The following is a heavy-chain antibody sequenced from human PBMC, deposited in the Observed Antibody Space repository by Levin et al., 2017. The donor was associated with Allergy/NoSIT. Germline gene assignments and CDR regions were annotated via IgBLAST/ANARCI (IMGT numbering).Heavy chain of an antibody. J-gene: IGHJ3*01. Sequence: PSQTLSLTCPVSAGSTHTSGSYWGWIRQPPGKSLEWIGSIYYSGSTHYNPSLRRRVAISIAKSETQFSLRLRSLTAADTAVYYCVRHAQREPIRVWGQGTFVIVSS. D-gene: IGHD1-14*01. CDR1: AGSTHTSGSY. CDR2: IYYSGST. V-gene: IGHV4-39*01. CDR3: VRHAQREPIRV.